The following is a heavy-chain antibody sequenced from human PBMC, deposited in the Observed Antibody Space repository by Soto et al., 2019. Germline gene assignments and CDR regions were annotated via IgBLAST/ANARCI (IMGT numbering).Heavy chain of an antibody. CDR1: GGTFSGYA. CDR3: ARASGRLYSGSSEVHSYGMDV. V-gene: IGHV1-69*06. CDR2: IIPIFGTA. D-gene: IGHD6-6*01. J-gene: IGHJ6*02. Sequence: ASVKVSCKASGGTFSGYAISWVRQAPGQGLEWMGGIIPIFGTANYAQKFQGRVTITADKSTCTAYMELSSLRSEDTAVYYCARASGRLYSGSSEVHSYGMDVWGQGTTVTVSS.